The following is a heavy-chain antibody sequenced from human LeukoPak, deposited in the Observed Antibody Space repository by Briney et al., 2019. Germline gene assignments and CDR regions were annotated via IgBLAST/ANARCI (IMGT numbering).Heavy chain of an antibody. CDR1: GGSISNHH. Sequence: SETLSFTCIVSGGSISNHHWSWIRQPPGKGLEWIGNSGGADHNPSLRSRVTVSVDTSKNQFSLKLTSVTAADTAVYFCAVYFGGQGGRGNWGQGTQVTVSS. D-gene: IGHD4-23*01. CDR3: AVYFGGQGGRGN. CDR2: SGGA. V-gene: IGHV4-4*09. J-gene: IGHJ4*02.